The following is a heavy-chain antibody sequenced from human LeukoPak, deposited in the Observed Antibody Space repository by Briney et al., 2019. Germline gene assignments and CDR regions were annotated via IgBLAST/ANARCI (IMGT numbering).Heavy chain of an antibody. J-gene: IGHJ3*02. CDR1: GGXISHYY. Sequence: SETLSLTCTVSGGXISHYYCSWIRQPPGKGLEWIGYISYTGGTKYNPSLKSRVTISVDTSKNQFSLRLSSVTAADTAIYYCARDYPGDAFDIWGQGTMVTVSS. CDR3: ARDYPGDAFDI. V-gene: IGHV4-59*01. CDR2: ISYTGGT.